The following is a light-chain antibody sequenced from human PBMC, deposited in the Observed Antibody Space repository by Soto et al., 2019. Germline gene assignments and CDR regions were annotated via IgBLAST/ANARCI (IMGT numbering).Light chain of an antibody. CDR3: CSYAVSSTFSYV. Sequence: QSALTQPAAVSGSPGQSIPISCTGTSSDVGSYNLVSWYQQHPGKAPKLMIYEGSKRPSGVSNRFSGSKSGNTASLTISGLQAEDEADYYCCSYAVSSTFSYVFGTGTKVTVL. CDR2: EGS. J-gene: IGLJ1*01. V-gene: IGLV2-23*03. CDR1: SSDVGSYNL.